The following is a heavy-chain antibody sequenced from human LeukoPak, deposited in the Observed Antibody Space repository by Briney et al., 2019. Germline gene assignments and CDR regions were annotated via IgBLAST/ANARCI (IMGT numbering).Heavy chain of an antibody. Sequence: GGSLRLSCAASGFTFSDYYMSWIRQAPGKGLEWVSYISSSGSTIYYADSVEGRFTISRDNAKNSLYLQMNSLRAEDTAVYYCARDHGDYYDSSGHDYWGQGTLVTVSS. V-gene: IGHV3-11*01. D-gene: IGHD3-22*01. CDR1: GFTFSDYY. CDR3: ARDHGDYYDSSGHDY. CDR2: ISSSGSTI. J-gene: IGHJ4*02.